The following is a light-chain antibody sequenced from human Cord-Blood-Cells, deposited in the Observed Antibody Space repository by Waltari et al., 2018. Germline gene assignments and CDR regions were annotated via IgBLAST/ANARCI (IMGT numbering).Light chain of an antibody. CDR2: GAS. J-gene: IGKJ3*01. CDR3: QQYNNWAPFT. CDR1: QSVSSH. V-gene: IGKV3-15*01. Sequence: EIVMTQSPATLSVSPGERVTLSCRASQSVSSHLAWYKQKPGQAPRLLIYGASTRATGIPAMFTGGGSGTEFTLTISSLQSEDFAVYYCQQYNNWAPFTFGPGTKVDIK.